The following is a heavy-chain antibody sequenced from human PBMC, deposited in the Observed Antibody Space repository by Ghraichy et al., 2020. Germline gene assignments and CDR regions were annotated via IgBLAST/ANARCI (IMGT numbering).Heavy chain of an antibody. V-gene: IGHV4-34*01. Sequence: SETLSLTCAVYGGSFSGYYWSWIRQPPGKGLEWIGEINHSGSTNYNPSLKSRVTISVDTSKNQFSLKLSSVTAADTAVYYCARGQPSLLWFGELPYYFDYWGQGTLVTVSS. D-gene: IGHD3-10*01. CDR1: GGSFSGYY. CDR2: INHSGST. J-gene: IGHJ4*02. CDR3: ARGQPSLLWFGELPYYFDY.